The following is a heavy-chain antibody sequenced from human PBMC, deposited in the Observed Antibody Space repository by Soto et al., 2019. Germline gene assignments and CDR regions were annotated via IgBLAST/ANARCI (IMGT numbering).Heavy chain of an antibody. Sequence: QVQLVQSGAEVKKPESSVKVSCKAPGGTFSTYAISWVRQATVQGLEWMGGIIPMFGTANYAQRFQDRVTITADESTNTVYMELSSLRSEDTAVYFCASGIQLWLRRINNGYSGWGQGTLVTVSS. CDR1: GGTFSTYA. J-gene: IGHJ4*02. D-gene: IGHD5-18*01. CDR3: ASGIQLWLRRINNGYSG. CDR2: IIPMFGTA. V-gene: IGHV1-69*12.